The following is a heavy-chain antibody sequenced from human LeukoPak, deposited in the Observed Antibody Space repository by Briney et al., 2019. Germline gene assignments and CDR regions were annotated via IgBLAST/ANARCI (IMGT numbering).Heavy chain of an antibody. J-gene: IGHJ6*02. D-gene: IGHD3-3*01. CDR1: GGSFSSGNYY. CDR3: ARAGRDFWSGYYSYYYYYGMDV. V-gene: IGHV4-61*01. CDR2: IYYSGST. Sequence: SETLSLTCTVSGGSFSSGNYYWSWIRQPPGKGLEWIGYIYYSGSTNYNPSLKSRVTISVDTSKNQFSLKLSSVTAADTAVYYCARAGRDFWSGYYSYYYYYGMDVWGQGTTVTVSS.